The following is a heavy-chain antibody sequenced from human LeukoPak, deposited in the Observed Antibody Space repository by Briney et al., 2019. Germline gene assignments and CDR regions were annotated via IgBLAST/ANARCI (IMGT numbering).Heavy chain of an antibody. Sequence: SETLSPTCTVSGGSISSSSYYWGWIRQPPGKGLEWIGSIYYSGSTYYDPSLKSRVTISVDTSKNQFSLKLSSVTAADTAVYYCAGNGDYMAYFDYWGQGTLVTVSS. D-gene: IGHD4-17*01. CDR3: AGNGDYMAYFDY. V-gene: IGHV4-39*01. CDR2: IYYSGST. J-gene: IGHJ4*02. CDR1: GGSISSSSYY.